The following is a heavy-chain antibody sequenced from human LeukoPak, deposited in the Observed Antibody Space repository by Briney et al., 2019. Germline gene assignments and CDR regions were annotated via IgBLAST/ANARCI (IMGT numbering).Heavy chain of an antibody. J-gene: IGHJ4*02. CDR1: GGSISSYY. D-gene: IGHD5-18*01. Sequence: PSETLSLTCTVSGGSISSYYWSWIRQPPGKGLEWIGYIYYSGSTNYNPSLKSRVTISVDTSKNQFSLKLSSVTAADTAVYYCARADTGYYFDYWGQGTLVTVSS. CDR2: IYYSGST. V-gene: IGHV4-59*01. CDR3: ARADTGYYFDY.